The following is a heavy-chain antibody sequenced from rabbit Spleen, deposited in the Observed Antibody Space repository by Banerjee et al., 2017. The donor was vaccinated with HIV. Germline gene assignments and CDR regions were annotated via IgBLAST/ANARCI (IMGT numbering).Heavy chain of an antibody. CDR3: ARETSSGWGVVSYYFNL. D-gene: IGHD4-1*01. J-gene: IGHJ4*01. CDR1: GFSFSSNW. V-gene: IGHV1S45*01. Sequence: LEESGGGLVKPGGTLTLTCTVSGFSFSSNWICWVRQAPGKGLEWIACINAVTGRAVSASWAKGRFTISKTSSTTVTLQMTSLTAADTAAYFCARETSSGWGVVSYYFNLWGPGTLVTVS. CDR2: INAVTGRA.